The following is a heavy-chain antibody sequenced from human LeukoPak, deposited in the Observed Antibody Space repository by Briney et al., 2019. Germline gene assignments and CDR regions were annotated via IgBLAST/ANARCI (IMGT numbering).Heavy chain of an antibody. CDR1: GFTFSDYY. Sequence: GGSLRLSCAASGFTFSDYYTSWIRQAPGKGLEWVSYISSSGSTIYYADSVKGRFTISRDNAKNTLYLQMNSLRAEDTAVYYCAKDAVVVPAAAPYSSSWDYWGQGTLVTVSS. D-gene: IGHD2-2*01. J-gene: IGHJ4*02. CDR3: AKDAVVVPAAAPYSSSWDY. V-gene: IGHV3-11*01. CDR2: ISSSGSTI.